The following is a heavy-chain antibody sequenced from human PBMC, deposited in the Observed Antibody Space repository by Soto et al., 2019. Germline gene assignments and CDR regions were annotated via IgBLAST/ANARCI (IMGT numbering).Heavy chain of an antibody. CDR2: ISATGGNT. CDR3: AKGDDILTGPIFDY. D-gene: IGHD3-9*01. J-gene: IGHJ4*02. CDR1: RFTFSNYA. V-gene: IGHV3-23*01. Sequence: GGSLRLSCAASRFTFSNYAMSWVRQAPGKGLEWVSTISATGGNTYYADSVKGRFTISRDNSKNTLFLQMNSLRAEDTAVYYCAKGDDILTGPIFDYWCQGNMVTVSS.